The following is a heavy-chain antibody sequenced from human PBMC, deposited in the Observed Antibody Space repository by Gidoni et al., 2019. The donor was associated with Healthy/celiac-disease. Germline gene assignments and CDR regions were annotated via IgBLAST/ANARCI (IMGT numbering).Heavy chain of an antibody. Sequence: EVQLVESGGGLVQPGRSLRLSCAASGFTFDDYAMHWVRQAPGKGLGWVSGISWNSGSIGYADSVKGRFTISRDNAKNSLYLQMNSLRAEDTALYYCAKDIQQLVTRFVGMDVWGQGTTVTVSS. J-gene: IGHJ6*02. CDR1: GFTFDDYA. CDR2: ISWNSGSI. D-gene: IGHD6-13*01. V-gene: IGHV3-9*01. CDR3: AKDIQQLVTRFVGMDV.